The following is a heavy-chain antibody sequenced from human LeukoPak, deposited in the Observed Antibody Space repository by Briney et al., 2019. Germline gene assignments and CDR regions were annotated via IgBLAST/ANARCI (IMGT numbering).Heavy chain of an antibody. CDR2: IYPGDSDT. J-gene: IGHJ6*02. CDR1: GYSFTSYW. CDR3: ARRSFRYSGSYYSYGMDV. Sequence: GESLKISCKGSGYSFTSYWIGWVRQMPGKGLEWMGIIYPGDSDTRYSPSFQGQVTISADKSISTAYLQWSSLKASDTAMYYCARRSFRYSGSYYSYGMDVWGQGTTVTVSS. V-gene: IGHV5-51*01. D-gene: IGHD1-26*01.